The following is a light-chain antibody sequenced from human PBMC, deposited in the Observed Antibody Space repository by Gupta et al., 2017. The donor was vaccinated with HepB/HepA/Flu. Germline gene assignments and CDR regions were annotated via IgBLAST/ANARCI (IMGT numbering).Light chain of an antibody. J-gene: IGKJ1*01. V-gene: IGKV1-5*03. Sequence: IQLTQSPSTLSASVGDRVTSTFRASQSISSWLAWYQQKPGKAPKLLIYKASSLESGVPSRFSGSGAGTEFTFTISILQPDDFAIYYCQQYNNYSPTFGQGTKVEIK. CDR3: QQYNNYSPT. CDR2: KAS. CDR1: QSISSW.